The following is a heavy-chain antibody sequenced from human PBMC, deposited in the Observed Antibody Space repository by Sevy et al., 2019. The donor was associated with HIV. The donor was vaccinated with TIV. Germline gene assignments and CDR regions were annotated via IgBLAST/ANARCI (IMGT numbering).Heavy chain of an antibody. CDR3: ARHRNSLDMAAAGNWIDP. V-gene: IGHV4-39*01. D-gene: IGHD6-13*01. J-gene: IGHJ5*02. Sequence: SETLSLTCTVSGGSISSGTYYWGWIRRPPGKGLEWIGTIYYSGSTYYNSSLKSRVTISVDTSKNQFYLKLSSVTAADTAVYYCARHRNSLDMAAAGNWIDPWGQGTLVTVSS. CDR2: IYYSGST. CDR1: GGSISSGTYY.